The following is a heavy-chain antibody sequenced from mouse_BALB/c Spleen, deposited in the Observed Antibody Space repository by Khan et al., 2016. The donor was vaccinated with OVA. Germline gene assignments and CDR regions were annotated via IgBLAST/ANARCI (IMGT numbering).Heavy chain of an antibody. Sequence: DLVKPGASVKLSCKASGYTFTSYWINWINQRPGQGLEWIGQFSPGSGSPYYNEMFQGKATVTVDTSSSTAYIQLNSLSSEDSAVYFCSRSNYYGNSLYAMDYWGQGTSVTVSS. CDR2: FSPGSGSP. V-gene: IGHV1S41*01. CDR3: SRSNYYGNSLYAMDY. D-gene: IGHD1-1*01. CDR1: GYTFTSYW. J-gene: IGHJ4*01.